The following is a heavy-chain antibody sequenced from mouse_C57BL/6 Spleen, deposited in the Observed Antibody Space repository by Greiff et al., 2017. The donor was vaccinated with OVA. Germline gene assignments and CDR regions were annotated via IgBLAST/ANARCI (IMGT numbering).Heavy chain of an antibody. V-gene: IGHV5-17*01. CDR1: GFTFRDYG. CDR2: ISSGSSTL. J-gene: IGHJ3*01. CDR3: ARGYDTWVAY. D-gene: IGHD2-3*01. Sequence: DVMLVESGGGLVKPGGSLKLSCAASGFTFRDYGMHWVRQAPEKGLEWVAYISSGSSTLYYADTVKGRFTISRDNAKNTLFLQMTSLRSEDTAMYYCARGYDTWVAYWGQGTLVTVAA.